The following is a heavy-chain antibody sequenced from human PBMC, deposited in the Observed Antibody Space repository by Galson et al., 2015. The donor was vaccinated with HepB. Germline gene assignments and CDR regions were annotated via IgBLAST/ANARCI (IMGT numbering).Heavy chain of an antibody. D-gene: IGHD6-13*01. Sequence: SLRLSCAASGFTFSSYAMSWVRQAPGKGLEWVSAISGSGGSTYYADSVKGRFTISRDNSKNTLYLQMNSLRAEDTAVYYCAKDLTAGIAAAGFWGQGTLVTVSS. V-gene: IGHV3-23*01. CDR2: ISGSGGST. CDR1: GFTFSSYA. J-gene: IGHJ4*02. CDR3: AKDLTAGIAAAGF.